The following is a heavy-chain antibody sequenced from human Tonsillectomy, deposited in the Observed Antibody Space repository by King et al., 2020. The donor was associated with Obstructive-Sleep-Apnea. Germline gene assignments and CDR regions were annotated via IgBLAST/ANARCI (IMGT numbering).Heavy chain of an antibody. CDR1: GGSISSSNW. Sequence: QLQESGPGLVKPSGTLSLTCAVSGGSISSSNWWGWVRQPPGKGLEGSGAIYHSGSTNYNPSLKSRVTISVDKSKNRFSLKLSSVTAADTAVYYCARGWGDYEPFYYYYGMDVWGQGTTVTVSS. V-gene: IGHV4-4*02. J-gene: IGHJ6*02. CDR2: IYHSGST. CDR3: ARGWGDYEPFYYYYGMDV. D-gene: IGHD4-17*01.